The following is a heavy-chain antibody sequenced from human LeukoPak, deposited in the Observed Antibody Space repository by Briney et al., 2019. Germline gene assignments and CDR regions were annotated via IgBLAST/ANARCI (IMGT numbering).Heavy chain of an antibody. D-gene: IGHD2-15*01. CDR2: INHSGST. Sequence: SETLSLTCTVSGGSISSSSYYWTWIRQSPEKGLEWIGVINHSGSTDYNPSLKSRVTVSVDTAKKQVSLNLTSVTAADTAVYYCAKTYVVVQSVLLAYDIWGQGSMVTVSS. J-gene: IGHJ3*02. CDR3: AKTYVVVQSVLLAYDI. CDR1: GGSISSSSYY. V-gene: IGHV4-39*01.